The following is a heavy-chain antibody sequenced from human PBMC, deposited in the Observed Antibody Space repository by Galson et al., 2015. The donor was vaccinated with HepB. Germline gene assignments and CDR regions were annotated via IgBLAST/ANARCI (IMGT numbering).Heavy chain of an antibody. Sequence: SVKVSCKASGYTSTSYAMHWVRQAPGQRLEWMGWINAGNGNTKYSQKFQGRVTITRDTSASTAYMELSSLRSEDTAVYYCASAREMYDSFAFDIWGQGTMVTVSS. D-gene: IGHD3-22*01. CDR3: ASAREMYDSFAFDI. CDR1: GYTSTSYA. J-gene: IGHJ3*02. CDR2: INAGNGNT. V-gene: IGHV1-3*01.